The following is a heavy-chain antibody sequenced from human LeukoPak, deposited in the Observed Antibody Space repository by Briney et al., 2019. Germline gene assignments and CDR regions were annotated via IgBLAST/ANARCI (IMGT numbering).Heavy chain of an antibody. CDR1: GFTFSSYE. Sequence: PGGSLRLSCAASGFTFSSYEMNWVRQAPGKGLEWVGNIKQDGSEKYYMDSVKGRFTISRDNAKNSVYLQMNSLRAEDTAVYSCAKGGYGSGSYSDYWGQGTLVTVSS. CDR3: AKGGYGSGSYSDY. CDR2: IKQDGSEK. V-gene: IGHV3-7*01. D-gene: IGHD3-10*01. J-gene: IGHJ4*02.